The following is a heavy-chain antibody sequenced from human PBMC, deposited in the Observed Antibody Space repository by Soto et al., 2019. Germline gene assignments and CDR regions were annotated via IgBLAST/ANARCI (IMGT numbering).Heavy chain of an antibody. CDR2: VSHDGTKE. Sequence: LRLSCAASDFVFYDYPIHCVRQAPCKGLEWVAVVSHDGTKEYYSDSVKGRFSISRDNSNNTAFLQMNSLRAEDTAIYYCARESTITHFDHWGQGTLVTVSS. CDR1: DFVFYDYP. J-gene: IGHJ4*02. D-gene: IGHD5-12*01. CDR3: ARESTITHFDH. V-gene: IGHV3-30-3*01.